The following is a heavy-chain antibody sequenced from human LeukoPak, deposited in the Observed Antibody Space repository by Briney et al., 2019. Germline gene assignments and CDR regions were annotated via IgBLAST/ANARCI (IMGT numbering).Heavy chain of an antibody. CDR2: INHSGST. D-gene: IGHD5-24*01. CDR3: ARGRDPY. J-gene: IGHJ4*02. V-gene: IGHV4-34*01. CDR1: GGSFSGYY. Sequence: SETLSLTCAVYGGSFSGYYWTWVRQPPGRGLEWIGEINHSGSTNYNPSLKSRVTISVDTSKSQCSLKLNSVTAADTAMYYCARGRDPYWGQGTLVTVSS.